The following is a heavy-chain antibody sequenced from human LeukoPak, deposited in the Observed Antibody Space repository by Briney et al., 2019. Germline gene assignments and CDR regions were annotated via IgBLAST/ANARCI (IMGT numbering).Heavy chain of an antibody. V-gene: IGHV1-46*01. CDR2: INPSFGST. J-gene: IGHJ4*02. Sequence: ASVKVSCKVSGYTFTGYYMHWVRQAPGQGLEWMGIINPSFGSTNYAQKFQGRVTMTRDTSTSTVYMDLSSLRSEDTAVYYCAREGNIALAGTTTRIFDYWGRGTLVTVSS. CDR3: AREGNIALAGTTTRIFDY. CDR1: GYTFTGYY. D-gene: IGHD6-19*01.